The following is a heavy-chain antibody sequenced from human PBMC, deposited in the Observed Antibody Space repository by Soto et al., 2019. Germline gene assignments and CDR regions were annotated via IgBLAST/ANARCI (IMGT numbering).Heavy chain of an antibody. CDR2: ISNDGSS. CDR3: ARLPNKIPQN. V-gene: IGHV3-74*01. D-gene: IGHD2-2*02. Sequence: EVQLVESGGGLVQPGGSLRLSCVASGFTFSSYWMHWVRQAPGKGLVWVSSISNDGSSIYADPVKGRFTNSRNNAKNTLYLQMNSLRAEDTAVYYCARLPNKIPQNWGQGTLVIVSP. J-gene: IGHJ1*01. CDR1: GFTFSSYW.